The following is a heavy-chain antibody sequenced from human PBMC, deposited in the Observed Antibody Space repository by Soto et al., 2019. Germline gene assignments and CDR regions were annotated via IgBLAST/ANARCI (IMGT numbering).Heavy chain of an antibody. CDR2: VNWNGRTT. D-gene: IGHD3-10*01. V-gene: IGHV3-9*01. CDR3: AKAREYNYALDN. CDR1: GFTFDDYV. J-gene: IGHJ4*02. Sequence: GGSLRLSCAAPGFTFDDYVMHWVRQAPGKGMEWVASVNWNGRTTLYAAAVKGRFSVSRDNGKNSLYLEMTSLRPNDTALYFCAKAREYNYALDNWGQGKLVTVSS.